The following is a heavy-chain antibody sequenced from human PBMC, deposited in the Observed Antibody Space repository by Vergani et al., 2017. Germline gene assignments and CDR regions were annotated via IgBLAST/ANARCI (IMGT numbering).Heavy chain of an antibody. CDR2: IYNSGNG. CDR3: ASGKYYSDSTSHFRGRYFDV. CDR1: GDSIISRSYY. D-gene: IGHD3-16*01. V-gene: IGHV4-39*01. J-gene: IGHJ2*01. Sequence: QMQLQESGPGLVKASETLSLTCTVSGDSIISRSYYWGWIRQPPGKGREWIGSIYNSGNGDSSSSLKSRVTISADTSKNQFSLRLTSVNAADTAVYYCASGKYYSDSTSHFRGRYFDVWGRGTLVTVPS.